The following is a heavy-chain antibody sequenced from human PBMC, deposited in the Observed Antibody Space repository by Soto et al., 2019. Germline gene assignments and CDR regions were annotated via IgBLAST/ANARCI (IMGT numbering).Heavy chain of an antibody. Sequence: GGSLRLSCAASGFTFSSYGMHWVRQAPGKGLEWVAVISYDGSNKYYADSVKGRFTISRYNSKNTLYLQMNSLRAEDTAVYYCAKDLGGTGFDYWGQGTLVTVS. CDR2: ISYDGSNK. D-gene: IGHD1-1*01. V-gene: IGHV3-30*18. CDR1: GFTFSSYG. J-gene: IGHJ4*02. CDR3: AKDLGGTGFDY.